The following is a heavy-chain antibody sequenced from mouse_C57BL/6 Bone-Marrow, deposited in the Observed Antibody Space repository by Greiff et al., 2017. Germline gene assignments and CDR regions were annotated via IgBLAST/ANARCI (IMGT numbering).Heavy chain of an antibody. D-gene: IGHD1-1*01. Sequence: QVQLQQPGAELVKPGASVKLSCKASGYTFTSYWMHWVKQRPGQGLEWIGMIHPNSGSTNYNEKFKSKATLTIDKSTSTAYMQLSSLTSEDSAVSYCASPYYYGSSFDVWGTGTTVTVSA. CDR1: GYTFTSYW. CDR2: IHPNSGST. CDR3: ASPYYYGSSFDV. V-gene: IGHV1-64*01. J-gene: IGHJ1*03.